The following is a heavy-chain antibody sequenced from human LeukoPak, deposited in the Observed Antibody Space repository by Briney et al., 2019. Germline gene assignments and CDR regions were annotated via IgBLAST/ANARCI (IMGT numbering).Heavy chain of an antibody. J-gene: IGHJ5*02. D-gene: IGHD2-21*02. V-gene: IGHV1-69*05. CDR3: AAECGGDCYSGWFDP. Sequence: ASVKVSCKASRGTLSSYAISWVRQTPGQGLEWMGRVIPIFGTANYAQKFQGRVTITTDESTSTAYMELSSLRSEDTAVYYCAAECGGDCYSGWFDPWGQGTLVTVSS. CDR1: RGTLSSYA. CDR2: VIPIFGTA.